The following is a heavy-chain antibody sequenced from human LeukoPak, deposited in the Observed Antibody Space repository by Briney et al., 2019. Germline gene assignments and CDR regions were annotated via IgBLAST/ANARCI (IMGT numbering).Heavy chain of an antibody. CDR1: GYTFTSYG. CDR3: ARKLGAYSSSWFDY. V-gene: IGHV1-18*01. Sequence: ASVKVSCKASGYTFTSYGISRGRQAPGPGLGWMGWISAYNGNTNYAQKLQGRVTMTTDTSTSTAYMELRSLRSDDTAVYYCARKLGAYSSSWFDYWGQGTLVTVSS. D-gene: IGHD6-13*01. CDR2: ISAYNGNT. J-gene: IGHJ4*02.